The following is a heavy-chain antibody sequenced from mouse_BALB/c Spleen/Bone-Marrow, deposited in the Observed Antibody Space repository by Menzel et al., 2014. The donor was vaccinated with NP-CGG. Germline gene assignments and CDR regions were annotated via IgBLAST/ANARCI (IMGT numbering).Heavy chain of an antibody. J-gene: IGHJ4*01. V-gene: IGHV5-6-3*01. CDR1: GFTFSSYG. CDR3: ARDGYYVFYAMDY. CDR2: INSNGGST. D-gene: IGHD2-3*01. Sequence: EVQGVESGGGLVQPGGSLKLSCAASGFTFSSYGMSWVRQTPDKRLELVATINSNGGSTYYPDSVKGRFTISRDNAKNTLYLQMRSLKSEDTAMYYCARDGYYVFYAMDYWGQGTSVTVSS.